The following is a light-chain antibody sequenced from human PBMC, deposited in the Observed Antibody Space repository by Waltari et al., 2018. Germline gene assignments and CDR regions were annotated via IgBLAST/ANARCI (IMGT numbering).Light chain of an antibody. J-gene: IGKJ2*01. V-gene: IGKV4-1*01. CDR2: WGS. Sequence: DIVMTQSPDSLAVSLGERATINCKSSQTGLYNYNNKNHLAWFQQKPRQPPKLLISWGSTRESGVPDRFSGSGSGTAFTLTISNLQAEDEAVYYCQQYFSYPRTFGLGTKVEI. CDR1: QTGLYNYNNKNH. CDR3: QQYFSYPRT.